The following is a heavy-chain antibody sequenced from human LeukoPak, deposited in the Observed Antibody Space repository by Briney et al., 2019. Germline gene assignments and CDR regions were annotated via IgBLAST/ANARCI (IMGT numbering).Heavy chain of an antibody. V-gene: IGHV4-34*01. CDR3: ARGVSRGFDY. CDR1: GGSFSGYY. D-gene: IGHD3-10*01. Sequence: SETLSLTCAVYGGSFSGYYWSWIRQPPGKGLEWIGEINHSGSTNYNPSLKSRVTISVDTPKNQFSLKLSSVTAADTAVYYCARGVSRGFDYWGQGTLVTVSS. J-gene: IGHJ4*02. CDR2: INHSGST.